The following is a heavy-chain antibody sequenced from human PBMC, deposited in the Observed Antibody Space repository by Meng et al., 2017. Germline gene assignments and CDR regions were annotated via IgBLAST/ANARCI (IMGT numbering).Heavy chain of an antibody. Sequence: QVLLQASGPGLVTPSGTLSLTCAVSGGSNSSSNWWSWVRQPPGKGLEWIGEIYHSGSTNYNPSLKSRVTISVDKSKNQFSLKLSSVTAADTAVYYCARIGDWGSTRYFDYWGQGTLVTVSS. CDR3: ARIGDWGSTRYFDY. D-gene: IGHD7-27*01. J-gene: IGHJ4*02. CDR1: GGSNSSSNW. V-gene: IGHV4-4*02. CDR2: IYHSGST.